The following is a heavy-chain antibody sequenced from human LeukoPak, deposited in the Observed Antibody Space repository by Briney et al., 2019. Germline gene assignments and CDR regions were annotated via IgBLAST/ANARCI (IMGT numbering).Heavy chain of an antibody. CDR1: GYTFASYH. V-gene: IGHV1-46*01. J-gene: IGHJ4*02. Sequence: GGSLRLSCAASGYTFASYHIHWVRQAPGQGLEWMGIIKISGGSSTYAQMFQGRLTMTRDTSTRTVYMEMSSLTSEDTALYYCAREREDSYYFDYWGQGTLVTVSS. CDR2: IKISGGSS. CDR3: AREREDSYYFDY. D-gene: IGHD5-18*01.